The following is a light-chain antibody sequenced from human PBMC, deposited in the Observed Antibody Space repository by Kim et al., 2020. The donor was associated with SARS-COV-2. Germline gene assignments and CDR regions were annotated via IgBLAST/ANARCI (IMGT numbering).Light chain of an antibody. CDR2: GKN. J-gene: IGLJ2*01. CDR1: SLRRYY. CDR3: NYRGSNDNML. Sequence: SSELTQDPAVSVALGQTVRITCHGDSLRRYYATWYQQKPGQAPIVVIYGKNNRPSGIPDRISGSSSGDTASLTNTGTQAGDEADYYCNYRGSNDNMLFGG. V-gene: IGLV3-19*01.